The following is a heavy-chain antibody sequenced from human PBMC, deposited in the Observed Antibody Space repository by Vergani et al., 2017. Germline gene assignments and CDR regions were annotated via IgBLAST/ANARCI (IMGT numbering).Heavy chain of an antibody. CDR3: ARVGYDFWSGYYYYGMDV. CDR1: GDSVSSNSAA. V-gene: IGHV6-1*01. J-gene: IGHJ6*02. Sequence: QVQLQQSGPGLVKPSQTLSLTCAISGDSVSSNSAAWNWIRQSPSRGLEWLGRTYYRSKWYNDYAVSVKSRITINPDTSKNQFSLQLNSVTPEDTAVYYCARVGYDFWSGYYYYGMDVWGQGTTVTVSS. D-gene: IGHD3-3*01. CDR2: TYYRSKWYN.